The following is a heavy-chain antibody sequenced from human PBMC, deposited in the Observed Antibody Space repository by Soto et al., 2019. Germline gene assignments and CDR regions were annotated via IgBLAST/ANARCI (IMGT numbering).Heavy chain of an antibody. CDR1: GFTFSSYW. J-gene: IGHJ6*02. CDR3: TRVGGSVSGMDV. Sequence: PGGSLRLSCAASGFTFSSYWMHWVRQAPGKGLVWVSRINSDGSSISYADSVKGRFTISRDNAKNTLYLQMNSLRAEDTAVYYCTRVGGSVSGMDVWGQGTTVTVSS. D-gene: IGHD1-26*01. CDR2: INSDGSSI. V-gene: IGHV3-74*01.